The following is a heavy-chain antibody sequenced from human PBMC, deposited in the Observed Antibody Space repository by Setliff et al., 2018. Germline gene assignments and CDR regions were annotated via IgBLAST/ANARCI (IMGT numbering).Heavy chain of an antibody. CDR3: ARDLTYYDFWSGYYSPRAFDI. D-gene: IGHD3-3*01. V-gene: IGHV4-4*02. CDR1: GGSISSSNW. J-gene: IGHJ3*02. CDR2: IYHSGST. Sequence: SETLSLTCAVSGGSISSSNWWSWVRQPPGKGLEWIGEIYHSGSTNYNPPLKSRVTISVDKSKNQFSLTLSSVTAADTAVYYCARDLTYYDFWSGYYSPRAFDIWGQGTMVTVSS.